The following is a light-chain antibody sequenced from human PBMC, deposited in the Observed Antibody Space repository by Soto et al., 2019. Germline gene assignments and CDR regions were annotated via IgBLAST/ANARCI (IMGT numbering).Light chain of an antibody. CDR2: EVN. CDR1: SSDVGAYDL. CDR3: SSYAGSDSQV. Sequence: QSALTQPPSASGSPGQSVTISCTGTSSDVGAYDLVCWYQQHPGKAPKLIIYEVNKRSSGVPARFSGSKSGTTASLTVSGLQAEDEADYYCSSYAGSDSQVFGGGTKLTVL. J-gene: IGLJ2*01. V-gene: IGLV2-8*01.